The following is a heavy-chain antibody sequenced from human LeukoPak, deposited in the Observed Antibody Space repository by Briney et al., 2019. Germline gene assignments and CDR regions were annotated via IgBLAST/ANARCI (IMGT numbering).Heavy chain of an antibody. D-gene: IGHD4-17*01. CDR3: ARDQTRYGENWFDP. V-gene: IGHV3-30-3*01. CDR2: ISYDGSNK. J-gene: IGHJ5*02. Sequence: GGSLRLSCAASGFTFSSYAMHWVRQAPGKGLGWVAVISYDGSNKYYADSVKGRLTISRNNSKNTLYLQMNSLRAEDTAVYYCARDQTRYGENWFDPWGQGTPVTVSS. CDR1: GFTFSSYA.